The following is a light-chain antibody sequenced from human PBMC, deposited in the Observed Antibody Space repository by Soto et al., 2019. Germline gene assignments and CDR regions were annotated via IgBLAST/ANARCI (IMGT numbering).Light chain of an antibody. J-gene: IGKJ2*01. CDR2: KAS. CDR1: QSISTW. CDR3: QQYKSSLYT. Sequence: DIQMTQSPSTLSASVGDRVTITCRASQSISTWLAWYQQKPGKAPKLLIYKASSLKSGVPSRFSGSGSGTEFTLTISSLQPDDFATYSCQQYKSSLYTFGQGTKLEIK. V-gene: IGKV1-5*03.